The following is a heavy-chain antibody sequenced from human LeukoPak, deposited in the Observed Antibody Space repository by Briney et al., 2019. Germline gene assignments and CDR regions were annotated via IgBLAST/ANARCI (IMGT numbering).Heavy chain of an antibody. Sequence: GGSLRLSCAASGFTFSGSAMHWVRQASGKGLEWVGRTRSKANSYATAYAASVKGRFTISRDDSKNTLYLQMNSLRAEDTAVYYCAKDGTITMIVGADYFDYWGQGTLVTVSS. V-gene: IGHV3-73*01. J-gene: IGHJ4*02. CDR3: AKDGTITMIVGADYFDY. CDR2: TRSKANSYAT. CDR1: GFTFSGSA. D-gene: IGHD3-22*01.